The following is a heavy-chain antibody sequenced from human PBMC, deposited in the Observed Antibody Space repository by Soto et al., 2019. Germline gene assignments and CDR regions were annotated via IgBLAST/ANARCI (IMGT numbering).Heavy chain of an antibody. Sequence: TGGSLRLSCAASGFTFSTYAMIWVRQAPGKGLEWVSAISGSGDSTYYADSVKGRFTISRDNSKNTLYLQMSSLRAEDTAIYYCAKDSFINLRGYDSYWGQGTLVTVSS. CDR1: GFTFSTYA. V-gene: IGHV3-23*01. CDR2: ISGSGDST. D-gene: IGHD5-12*01. J-gene: IGHJ4*02. CDR3: AKDSFINLRGYDSY.